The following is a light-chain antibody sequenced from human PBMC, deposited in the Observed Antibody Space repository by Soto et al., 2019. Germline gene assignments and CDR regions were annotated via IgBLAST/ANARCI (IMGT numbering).Light chain of an antibody. V-gene: IGLV2-14*01. CDR3: SSFTSTSTNYV. CDR2: DVS. CDR1: SSDIGVYNH. J-gene: IGLJ1*01. Sequence: QSVLTQPASVSGSPAQSITISCTGTSSDIGVYNHVSWYQQHPGKAPKLMIYDVSNRPSGVSNRFSGSKSGNTASLTISGLQPEDEADYYCSSFTSTSTNYVFGTGTKVTVL.